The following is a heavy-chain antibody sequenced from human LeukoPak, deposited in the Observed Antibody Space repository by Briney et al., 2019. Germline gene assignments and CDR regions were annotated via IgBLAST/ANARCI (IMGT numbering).Heavy chain of an antibody. V-gene: IGHV1-46*01. CDR3: AGCKELRGGSRDAFDI. D-gene: IGHD1-7*01. Sequence: ASVKVSCKVSGYTLTELSMHWVRQAPGQGLEWMGIINPSGGSTSYAQKFQGRVTMTRDMSTSTVYMELSSLRSEDTAVYYCAGCKELRGGSRDAFDIWGQGTMVTVSS. J-gene: IGHJ3*02. CDR1: GYTLTELS. CDR2: INPSGGST.